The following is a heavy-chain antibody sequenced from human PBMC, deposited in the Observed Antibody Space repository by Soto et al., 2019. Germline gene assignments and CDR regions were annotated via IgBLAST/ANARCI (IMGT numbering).Heavy chain of an antibody. V-gene: IGHV3-30-3*01. J-gene: IGHJ4*02. Sequence: QVQLVESGGGVVQPGRSLRLSCAASGFTFSSYAIHWVRQAPGKGLEWVAIISYDGSNKYYADSVKGRFTISRDNSKNTLYRQMDSLRPEDTAVYYCARAPFADFHYFDYRGQGTLVTVSS. D-gene: IGHD2-21*02. CDR3: ARAPFADFHYFDY. CDR2: ISYDGSNK. CDR1: GFTFSSYA.